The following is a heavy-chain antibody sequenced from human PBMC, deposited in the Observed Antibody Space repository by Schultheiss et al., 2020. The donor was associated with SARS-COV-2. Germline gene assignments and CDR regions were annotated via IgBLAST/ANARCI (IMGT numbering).Heavy chain of an antibody. CDR1: GFTFSSYA. Sequence: GESLKISCAASGFTFSSYAMSWVRQAPGKGLEWVANIKQDGSEKYYVDSVKGRFTISRDNAKNSLYLQMSSLRAEDTAVYYCIWWLPQGVDYWGQGTLVTVSS. J-gene: IGHJ4*02. V-gene: IGHV3-7*01. CDR2: IKQDGSEK. D-gene: IGHD5-12*01. CDR3: IWWLPQGVDY.